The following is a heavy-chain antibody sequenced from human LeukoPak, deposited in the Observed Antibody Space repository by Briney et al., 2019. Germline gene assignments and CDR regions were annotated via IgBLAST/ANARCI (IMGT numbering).Heavy chain of an antibody. CDR3: AKDGLDSSGYYSY. Sequence: GGSLRLSCVASGFTVSSNEMSWVRQAPGKGLEWVSCINGGSTYYADSRKGRFTISRDNSKNTLYLQMNSLRAEDTAVYYCAKDGLDSSGYYSYWGQGTLVTVSS. V-gene: IGHV3-38-3*01. D-gene: IGHD3-22*01. CDR1: GFTVSSNE. CDR2: INGGST. J-gene: IGHJ4*02.